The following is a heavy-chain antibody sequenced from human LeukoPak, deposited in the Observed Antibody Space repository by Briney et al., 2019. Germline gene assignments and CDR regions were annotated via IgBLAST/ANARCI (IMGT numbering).Heavy chain of an antibody. Sequence: GGSLRLSCAPSRFTFSSYWMHWVRQAPGKGLMWVSRINSDGITAFYADSLKGRLTVSRDNAKNTLYLQMNSLRAEDTAVYYCARGTGYAVLDYWGQGTLVTVSS. V-gene: IGHV3-74*01. J-gene: IGHJ4*02. CDR3: ARGTGYAVLDY. D-gene: IGHD3/OR15-3a*01. CDR1: RFTFSSYW. CDR2: INSDGITA.